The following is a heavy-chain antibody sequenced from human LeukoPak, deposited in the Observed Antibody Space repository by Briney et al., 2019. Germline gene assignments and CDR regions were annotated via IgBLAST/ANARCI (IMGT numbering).Heavy chain of an antibody. Sequence: SETLSLTCTVSGGSIISSSYYWGWIRQPPGKGLEWIGSIYYTGSTFYNPSLKSRVTISVDTSKNQFSMKLSSVTAADTAVYYCARGFPYQLLIPSPFNNWFDPWGQGTLVTVSS. D-gene: IGHD2-2*01. V-gene: IGHV4-39*07. J-gene: IGHJ5*02. CDR2: IYYTGST. CDR3: ARGFPYQLLIPSPFNNWFDP. CDR1: GGSIISSSYY.